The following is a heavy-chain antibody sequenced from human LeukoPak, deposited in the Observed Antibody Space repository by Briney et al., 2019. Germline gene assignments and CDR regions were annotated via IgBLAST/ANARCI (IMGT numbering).Heavy chain of an antibody. D-gene: IGHD2-15*01. Sequence: GGSLRLSCAASGFTFSAYWMTWVRQPPGKGLEWVANIRPDGSEKHYVDSVKGRFTISRDNAKNSLYLQMNSLRAEDTAVYYCARDNRVVAATPLHWGQGTLVTVSS. CDR3: ARDNRVVAATPLH. CDR1: GFTFSAYW. V-gene: IGHV3-7*01. J-gene: IGHJ4*02. CDR2: IRPDGSEK.